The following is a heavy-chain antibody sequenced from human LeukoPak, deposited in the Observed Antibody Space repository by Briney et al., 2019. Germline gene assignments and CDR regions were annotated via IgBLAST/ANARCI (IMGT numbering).Heavy chain of an antibody. D-gene: IGHD3-22*01. J-gene: IGHJ4*02. Sequence: SETLSLTCTVSGGSISSSSYYWVWIRQPPGKGLEWTGSIYYSGSTYYNPSLKSRVTISVDTSKNQFSLKLSSVTAVDTAVYYCARGDDSSGYHNFDYWGQGTLVTVSS. V-gene: IGHV4-39*07. CDR2: IYYSGST. CDR3: ARGDDSSGYHNFDY. CDR1: GGSISSSSYY.